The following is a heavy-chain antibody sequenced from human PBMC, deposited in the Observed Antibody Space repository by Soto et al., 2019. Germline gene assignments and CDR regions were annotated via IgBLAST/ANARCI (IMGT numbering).Heavy chain of an antibody. V-gene: IGHV1-18*01. CDR2: ISAYNGNT. CDR1: GYTFTSYG. D-gene: IGHD6-13*01. J-gene: IGHJ4*02. CDR3: ARDTYGSSWYTLFDY. Sequence: QVQLVQSEAEVKKPGASVNVSCKASGYTFTSYGISWVRQAPGQGLEWMGWISAYNGNTNYAQKLQGRVTMTTDTSTSTAYMEMRSLRSDDTAVYYCARDTYGSSWYTLFDYWGQGTLVTVSS.